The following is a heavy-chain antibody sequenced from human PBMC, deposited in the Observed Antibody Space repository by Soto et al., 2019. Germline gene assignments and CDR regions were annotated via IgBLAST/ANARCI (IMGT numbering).Heavy chain of an antibody. CDR1: GFTFSDYY. CDR2: ISGGGITI. V-gene: IGHV3-11*01. CDR3: ARDGRYSGYDNDFFDF. D-gene: IGHD5-12*01. Sequence: GGSLRLSCAASGFTFSDYYMSWIRLAPGGGLEWLSYISGGGITIYYADSVKGRFTISRDNAKNSLYLQTSSLRAEDTAVYYCARDGRYSGYDNDFFDFWGQGTLVTVSS. J-gene: IGHJ4*02.